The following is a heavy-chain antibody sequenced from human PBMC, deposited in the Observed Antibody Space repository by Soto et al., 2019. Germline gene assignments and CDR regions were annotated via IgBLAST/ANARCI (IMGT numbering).Heavy chain of an antibody. CDR1: GFTFSSYS. J-gene: IGHJ3*02. V-gene: IGHV3-48*01. CDR3: EVVPSSSGDAFDI. Sequence: GGSLRLSCAASGFTFSSYSMNWVRQAPGKGLEWVSYISSSSSTIYYADSVKGRFTISRDNAKNSLYLQMNSLRAEDTAVYYVEVVPSSSGDAFDIWGQGTMVTVSS. CDR2: ISSSSSTI. D-gene: IGHD2-2*01.